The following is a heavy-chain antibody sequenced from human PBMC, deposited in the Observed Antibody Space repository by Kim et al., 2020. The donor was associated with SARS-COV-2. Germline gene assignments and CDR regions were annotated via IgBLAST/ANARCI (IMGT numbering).Heavy chain of an antibody. CDR1: GYTFTSYD. J-gene: IGHJ6*02. CDR2: MNPNSGNT. D-gene: IGHD3-22*01. Sequence: ASVKVSCKASGYTFTSYDINWVRQATGQGLEWMGWMNPNSGNTGYAQKFQGRVTMTRNTSISTAYMELSSLRSEDTAVYYCARSPITMIVVVIKYYYGMDVWGQGHTVTASS. V-gene: IGHV1-8*01. CDR3: ARSPITMIVVVIKYYYGMDV.